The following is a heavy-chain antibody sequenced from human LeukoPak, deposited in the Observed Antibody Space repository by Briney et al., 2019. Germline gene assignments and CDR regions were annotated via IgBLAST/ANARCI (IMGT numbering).Heavy chain of an antibody. CDR1: GFTFSSHW. CDR3: ARDSTWLLDY. J-gene: IGHJ4*02. V-gene: IGHV3-7*03. Sequence: GGSLRLSCTASGFTFSSHWMTWVRQPPGKGLEWVANIKEDGSVKYYVDSVKGRFTISRDNIKNVLYLQMNSLRADDTAVYFCARDSTWLLDYWGQGTLITVSS. CDR2: IKEDGSVK. D-gene: IGHD6-19*01.